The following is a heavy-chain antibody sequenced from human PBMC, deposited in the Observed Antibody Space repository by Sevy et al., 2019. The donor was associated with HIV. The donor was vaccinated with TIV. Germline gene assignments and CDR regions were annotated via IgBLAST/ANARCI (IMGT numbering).Heavy chain of an antibody. CDR2: ISSTSNYI. D-gene: IGHD3-16*01. V-gene: IGHV3-21*01. CDR3: ARDGGSTDRGMDV. J-gene: IGHJ6*02. CDR1: GFTFSSYS. Sequence: GGSLRLSCAASGFTFSSYSMNWVRQAPGKGLEWVSSISSTSNYIYYGDSVKGRYTISRDNAKNSLHLQMNSLRAEDTAVYYCARDGGSTDRGMDVWSQGTTVTVSS.